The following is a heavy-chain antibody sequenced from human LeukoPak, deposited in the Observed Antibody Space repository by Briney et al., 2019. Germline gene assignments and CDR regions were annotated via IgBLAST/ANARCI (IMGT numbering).Heavy chain of an antibody. D-gene: IGHD4-17*01. CDR3: ARDPGDYSGWFDP. V-gene: IGHV4-4*07. Sequence: SETLSLTCTVYGVSISNFYWSWIRQSAGKGLEWIGRIYNSGSTEYNPSLKSRVTISLDKSKNQFSLKLSSVTAADTAVYYCARDPGDYSGWFDPWGQGTLVTVSS. CDR1: GVSISNFY. J-gene: IGHJ5*02. CDR2: IYNSGST.